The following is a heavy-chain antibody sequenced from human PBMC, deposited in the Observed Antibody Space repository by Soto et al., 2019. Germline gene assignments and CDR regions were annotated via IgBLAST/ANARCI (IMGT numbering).Heavy chain of an antibody. D-gene: IGHD2-8*01. Sequence: GGSLRLSCAASGFTFSSYAMSWVRQAPGKGLEWVSAISGSGGSTYYADSVKGRFTISRDNSKNTLYLQMNSLRAEDTAVYYCVKDDIVLMVYASYYFDYWGQGTLVTVSS. CDR3: VKDDIVLMVYASYYFDY. V-gene: IGHV3-23*01. CDR1: GFTFSSYA. CDR2: ISGSGGST. J-gene: IGHJ4*02.